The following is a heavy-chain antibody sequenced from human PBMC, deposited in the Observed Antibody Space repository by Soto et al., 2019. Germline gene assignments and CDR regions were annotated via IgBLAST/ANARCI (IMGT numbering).Heavy chain of an antibody. V-gene: IGHV3-23*01. CDR3: AKSGEYQLLFFDY. J-gene: IGHJ4*02. Sequence: EVQLLESGGGLVQPGGSLRLSCAASGFTFSSYAMSWVRQAPGKGLEWVSAISGSGGSTYYADSVKGRFTISRDNSKNTLYLQRNSLRAEDTAVYYCAKSGEYQLLFFDYWGQGTLVTVSS. CDR2: ISGSGGST. CDR1: GFTFSSYA. D-gene: IGHD2-2*01.